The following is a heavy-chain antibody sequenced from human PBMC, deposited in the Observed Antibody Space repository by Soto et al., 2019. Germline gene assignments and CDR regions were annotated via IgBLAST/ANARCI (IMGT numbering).Heavy chain of an antibody. CDR1: GFTFSSYA. D-gene: IGHD4-4*01. Sequence: PGGSVRLSCAASGFTFSSYAMSWVRQAPGKGLEWVSAISGSGGSTYYADSVKGRFTISRDNSKNTLYLQMNSLRAEDTAVYYCAKRLEDYSKDYYGMDVWGQGTTVTVSS. CDR2: ISGSGGST. J-gene: IGHJ6*02. CDR3: AKRLEDYSKDYYGMDV. V-gene: IGHV3-23*01.